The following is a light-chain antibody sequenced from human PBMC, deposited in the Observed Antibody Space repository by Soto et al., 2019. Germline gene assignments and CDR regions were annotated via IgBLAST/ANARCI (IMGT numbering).Light chain of an antibody. CDR3: QQYNNWPRAT. J-gene: IGKJ4*01. CDR2: RTS. CDR1: QSINKN. V-gene: IGKV3-15*01. Sequence: VMTQSPATLSVSPGERATLSCRASQSINKNLAWYQQQPGQAPRLIMFRTSTRATGVPARFSGSGSETDFNLTISSLQSEDFALYYCQQYNNWPRATFGGGTKVDIK.